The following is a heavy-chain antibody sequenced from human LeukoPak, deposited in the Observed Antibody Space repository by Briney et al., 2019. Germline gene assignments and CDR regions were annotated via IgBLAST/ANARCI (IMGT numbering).Heavy chain of an antibody. J-gene: IGHJ5*02. Sequence: SQTLSLTCAISGDSVSSNSAAWNWIRQSPSRGLEWLGRTYYRSKWYNDYAISVKSRITINPDTSMNQFSLHLNSVTPGDTAVYYCARGTATASYPINWFDPWGQGTLVTVSS. CDR2: TYYRSKWYN. CDR3: ARGTATASYPINWFDP. D-gene: IGHD1-14*01. CDR1: GDSVSSNSAA. V-gene: IGHV6-1*01.